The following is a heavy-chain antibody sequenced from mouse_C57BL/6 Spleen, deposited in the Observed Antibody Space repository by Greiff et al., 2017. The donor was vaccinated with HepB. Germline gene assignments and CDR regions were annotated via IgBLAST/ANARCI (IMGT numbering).Heavy chain of an antibody. V-gene: IGHV1-82*01. CDR2: IYPGDGDT. CDR1: GYAFRSSW. D-gene: IGHD2-4*01. Sequence: VKLQQSGPELVKPGASVKISCKASGYAFRSSWMNWVKQRPGKGLEWIGRIYPGDGDTNYNGKFKGKATLTADKSSSTAYMQLSSLTSEDSAVYFCARLTDDYDEGGYYAMDYWGQGTSVTVSS. CDR3: ARLTDDYDEGGYYAMDY. J-gene: IGHJ4*01.